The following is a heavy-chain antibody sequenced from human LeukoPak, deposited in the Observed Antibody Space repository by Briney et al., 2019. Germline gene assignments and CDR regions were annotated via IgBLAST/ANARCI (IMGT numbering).Heavy chain of an antibody. CDR3: ARGAYSYGYLYYYGMDV. CDR1: GGSFSGYY. V-gene: IGHV4-34*01. Sequence: SETLSLTCAVYGGSFSGYYWSWIRQPPGKGLEWIGEINHSGSTNYNPSLKSRVTISVGTSKNQFSLKLSSVTAADTAVYYCARGAYSYGYLYYYGMDVWGQGTTVTVSS. CDR2: INHSGST. J-gene: IGHJ6*02. D-gene: IGHD5-18*01.